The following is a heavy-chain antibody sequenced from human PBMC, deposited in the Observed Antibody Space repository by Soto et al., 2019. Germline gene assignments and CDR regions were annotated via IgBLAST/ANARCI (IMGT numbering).Heavy chain of an antibody. Sequence: PGESLKICCQGSGYNFLTYWIVWVRQMPGKGLEWMGIIYPGDSDTRYSPSFQGQVTISADKSISAAYLQWSSLKASDTAMYYCARGRSWYKMRWEFDIWGRGTLVTVYS. J-gene: IGHJ2*01. V-gene: IGHV5-51*01. CDR2: IYPGDSDT. D-gene: IGHD6-13*01. CDR3: ARGRSWYKMRWEFDI. CDR1: GYNFLTYW.